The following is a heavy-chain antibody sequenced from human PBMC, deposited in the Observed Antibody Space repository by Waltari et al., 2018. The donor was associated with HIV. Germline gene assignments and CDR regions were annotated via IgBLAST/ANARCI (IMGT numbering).Heavy chain of an antibody. CDR3: TRTSTGSDYYYEVDV. CDR1: GGSINSGRYH. Sequence: QVQLQESGPGLVKPSQTMSLTCTVSGGSINSGRYHWNWIRQTAGKGLEWIGRLYTSGNTNYNPSLKSRVTITVDTSKNQFSLRLSSVTASDTGIYYCTRTSTGSDYYYEVDVWGQGTTVTVS. J-gene: IGHJ6*02. V-gene: IGHV4-61*02. D-gene: IGHD3-22*01. CDR2: LYTSGNT.